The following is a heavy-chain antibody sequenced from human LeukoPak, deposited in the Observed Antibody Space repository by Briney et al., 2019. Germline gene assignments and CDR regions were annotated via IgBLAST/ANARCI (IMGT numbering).Heavy chain of an antibody. J-gene: IGHJ4*02. Sequence: GGSLRLSCTASGFTFGDYAMSWVRQAPGKGLEWVGFIRSKAYGGTTVYAASVKGRFTISRDDSKIIAYLQMNSLKTEDTAVYYCTREEYYYDSSGYYDYWGQGTLVTVSS. V-gene: IGHV3-49*04. CDR3: TREEYYYDSSGYYDY. D-gene: IGHD3-22*01. CDR1: GFTFGDYA. CDR2: IRSKAYGGTT.